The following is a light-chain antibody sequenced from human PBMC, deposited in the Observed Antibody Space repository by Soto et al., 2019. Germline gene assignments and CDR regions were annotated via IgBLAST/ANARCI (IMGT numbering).Light chain of an antibody. V-gene: IGKV1-5*01. CDR2: DAS. J-gene: IGKJ1*01. Sequence: IRMTQSPSSFSASTGDRVTITCRASQSISSWLAWYQQKPGKAPKLLIYDASSLESGVPSRFSGSGSGTEFTLTISSLQPDDFATYYCQQYNSYGTFGQGTKVDI. CDR3: QQYNSYGT. CDR1: QSISSW.